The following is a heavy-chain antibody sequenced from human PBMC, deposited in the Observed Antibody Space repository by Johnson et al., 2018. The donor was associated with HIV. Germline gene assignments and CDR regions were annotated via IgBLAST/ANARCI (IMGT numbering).Heavy chain of an antibody. CDR2: IGTAGNT. V-gene: IGHV3-13*01. CDR3: ARVSSGGAFDI. CDR1: GFTFSSYD. J-gene: IGHJ3*02. Sequence: MLLVESGGGLVQPGGSLRLSCAASGFTFSSYDMHWVRQATGKGLEWVSAIGTAGNTYYPGSVKGRFTISRENAKNSLYLQMNSLRAGDTAVYYCARVSSGGAFDIWGQGTMVTVSS. D-gene: IGHD3-22*01.